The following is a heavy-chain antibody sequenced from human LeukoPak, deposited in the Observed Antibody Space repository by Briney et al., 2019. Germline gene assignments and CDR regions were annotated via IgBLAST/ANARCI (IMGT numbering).Heavy chain of an antibody. CDR1: GFTFSGFA. Sequence: PRGSLRLSCAASGFTFSGFAMSWVRRTPGKGLEWVSGISGTGDNTLYADSVKGRFTISRDNSKNTLYLEMNSLGAEDTAIYYCAKMKGHPLPKYYMDVWGQGTTVTVSS. J-gene: IGHJ6*01. CDR3: AKMKGHPLPKYYMDV. V-gene: IGHV3-23*01. CDR2: ISGTGDNT. D-gene: IGHD1-26*01.